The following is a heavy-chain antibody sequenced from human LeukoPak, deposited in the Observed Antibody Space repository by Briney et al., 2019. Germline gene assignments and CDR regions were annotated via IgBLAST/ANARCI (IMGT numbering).Heavy chain of an antibody. V-gene: IGHV4-34*01. CDR2: INHSGST. CDR1: GGSFSGYY. Sequence: SETLSLTCAVSGGSFSGYYWSWIRRPPGKGLEWIGEINHSGSTNYNPSLKSRVTISVDTPKNQFSLKQSSVTAADTAVYYCARGRHYWGQGTLVSVSS. J-gene: IGHJ4*02. CDR3: ARGRHY.